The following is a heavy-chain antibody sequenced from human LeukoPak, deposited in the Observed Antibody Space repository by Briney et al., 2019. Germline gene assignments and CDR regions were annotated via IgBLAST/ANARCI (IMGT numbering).Heavy chain of an antibody. CDR2: IYYSGST. CDR1: GGSISSYY. Sequence: SETLSLTCTVSGGSISSYYWSWIRQPPGKGLEWIGYIYYSGSTNYNPSLKSRVTISLHTSKNQFSLKLSSVTAADTAVYYCASAALRSDAFDIWGQGTMVTVSS. CDR3: ASAALRSDAFDI. V-gene: IGHV4-59*01. J-gene: IGHJ3*02. D-gene: IGHD6-13*01.